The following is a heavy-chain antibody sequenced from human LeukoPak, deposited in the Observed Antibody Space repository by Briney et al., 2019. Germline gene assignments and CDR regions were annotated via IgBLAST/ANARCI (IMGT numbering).Heavy chain of an antibody. CDR2: IYWDADK. CDR1: GFSLSTSGVG. D-gene: IGHD6-19*01. J-gene: IGHJ4*02. V-gene: IGHV2-5*02. Sequence: SGPTLVNPTQTLTLTCTFSGFSLSTSGVGVGWIRQPPGKALEWLALIYWDADKRYSPSLKSRLTITKDTSKNQVVLTMTNMDPVDTATYYCAHVPDGSSSGWYVRYWGQGTLVTVSS. CDR3: AHVPDGSSSGWYVRY.